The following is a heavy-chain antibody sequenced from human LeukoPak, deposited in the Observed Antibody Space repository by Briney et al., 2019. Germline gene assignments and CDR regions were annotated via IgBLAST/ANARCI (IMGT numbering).Heavy chain of an antibody. CDR3: TRGSGSYVH. V-gene: IGHV5-51*01. CDR2: IFPGDSDT. CDR1: GYSFTKHW. J-gene: IGHJ1*01. D-gene: IGHD6-19*01. Sequence: GESLKISCKGSGYSFTKHWIAWVRQMPGKGLKWMGIIFPGDSDTRYSPSFQGQVTISADKSISTAYLQWSSLKASDTAMYYCTRGSGSYVHWGQGALVTVSS.